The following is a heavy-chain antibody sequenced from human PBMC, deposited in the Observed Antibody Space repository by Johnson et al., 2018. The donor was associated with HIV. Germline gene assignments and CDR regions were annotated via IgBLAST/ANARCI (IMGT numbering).Heavy chain of an antibody. J-gene: IGHJ3*02. CDR3: ARSYSSSSHDAFDI. CDR1: GFTFDDYG. V-gene: IGHV3-20*04. CDR2: INWNGGST. D-gene: IGHD6-6*01. Sequence: EVQLVESGGGVVRPGGSLRLSCAASGFTFDDYGMSWVRQVPGKGLEWVSGINWNGGSTHYADSVRGRFTISRDNAKNSLYLQMKSLRAEDTAVYYCARSYSSSSHDAFDIWGQGTMVTVSS.